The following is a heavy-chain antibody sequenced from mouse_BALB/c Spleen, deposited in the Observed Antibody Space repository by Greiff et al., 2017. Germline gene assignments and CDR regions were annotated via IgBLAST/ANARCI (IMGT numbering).Heavy chain of an antibody. CDR3: TRAPIYTYYFDY. D-gene: IGHD5-1-1*01. CDR1: GYTFTSYW. CDR2: IYPSDSYT. V-gene: IGHV1-69*02. Sequence: VQLQQPGAELVRPGASVKLSCKASGYTFTSYWINWVKQRPGQGLEWIGNIYPSDSYTNYNQKFKDKATLTVDKSSSTAYMQLSSPTSEDSAVYYCTRAPIYTYYFDYWGQGTTLTVSS. J-gene: IGHJ2*01.